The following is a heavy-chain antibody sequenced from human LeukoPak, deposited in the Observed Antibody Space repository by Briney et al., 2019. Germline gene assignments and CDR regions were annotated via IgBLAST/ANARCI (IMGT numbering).Heavy chain of an antibody. CDR3: ARMKRCCGGSCYSGGYFDY. Sequence: GGSLRLSCAASGFTFSSYSMNWVRQAPGKGLEWVSSISSSSSYIYYADSVKGRFTISRDNAGNSLYLQMNSLRAEDTAVYYCARMKRCCGGSCYSGGYFDYWGQGTLVTVSS. CDR2: ISSSSSYI. J-gene: IGHJ4*02. CDR1: GFTFSSYS. V-gene: IGHV3-21*01. D-gene: IGHD2-15*01.